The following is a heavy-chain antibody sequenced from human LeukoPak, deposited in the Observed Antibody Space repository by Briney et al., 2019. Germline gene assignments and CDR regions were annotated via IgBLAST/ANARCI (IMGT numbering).Heavy chain of an antibody. CDR1: GGSISSYY. V-gene: IGHV4-59*01. Sequence: SSETLSLTCTVSGGSISSYYWTWIRQPPGKGLEWIGYIYYTGSTDYNPSLKSRVTMSLDTSKNQFSLKLSSVTAADTAVYYCARGLHHRYFDLWGRGTLVTVSS. D-gene: IGHD4-11*01. CDR2: IYYTGST. J-gene: IGHJ2*01. CDR3: ARGLHHRYFDL.